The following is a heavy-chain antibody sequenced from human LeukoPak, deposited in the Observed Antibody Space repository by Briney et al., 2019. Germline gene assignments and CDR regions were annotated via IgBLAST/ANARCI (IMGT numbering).Heavy chain of an antibody. Sequence: GGSLRLSCAASGFTFSSYGMHWVRQAPGKGLEWVAVISYDGSNKYYADSVKGRFTISRDNSKNTLYLQMNCLRAEDTAVYYCAKLTTVVTNFDYWGQGTLVTVSS. J-gene: IGHJ4*02. CDR1: GFTFSSYG. CDR3: AKLTTVVTNFDY. D-gene: IGHD4-23*01. V-gene: IGHV3-30*18. CDR2: ISYDGSNK.